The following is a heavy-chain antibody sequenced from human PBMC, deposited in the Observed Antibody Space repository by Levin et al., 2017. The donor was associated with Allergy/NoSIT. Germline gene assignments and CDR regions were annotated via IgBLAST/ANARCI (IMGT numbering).Heavy chain of an antibody. D-gene: IGHD5-18*01. Sequence: GGSLRLSCKASGYSFTDYYMQWVRQAPGQGLEWMGWINADTGGTNYAQNFQGRVTMTRDTSISTAYLELSSLTSDDTAVYYCARVRRSSWGVDTVVVMADWGQGTRVAVSS. CDR1: GYSFTDYY. J-gene: IGHJ4*02. CDR3: ARVRRSSWGVDTVVVMAD. CDR2: INADTGGT. V-gene: IGHV1-2*02.